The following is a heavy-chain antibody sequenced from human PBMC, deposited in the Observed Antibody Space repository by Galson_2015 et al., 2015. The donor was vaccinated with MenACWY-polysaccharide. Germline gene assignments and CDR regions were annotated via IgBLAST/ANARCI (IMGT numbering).Heavy chain of an antibody. J-gene: IGHJ4*02. V-gene: IGHV3-9*01. CDR3: AKGNYDSSGYKSAHFDY. CDR2: ISWNSGSI. D-gene: IGHD3-22*01. CDR1: GFTFDDYA. Sequence: SLRLSCAASGFTFDDYAMHWVRHAPGKGLEWVSGISWNSGSIGYADSVKGRFTISRDNAKNSLYLQMNSLRAEDTALYYCAKGNYDSSGYKSAHFDYWGQGTLVTVSS.